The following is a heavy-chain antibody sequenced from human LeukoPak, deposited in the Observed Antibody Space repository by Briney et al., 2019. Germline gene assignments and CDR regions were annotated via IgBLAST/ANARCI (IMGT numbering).Heavy chain of an antibody. J-gene: IGHJ4*02. D-gene: IGHD6-13*01. CDR1: GFTFSSYS. CDR2: IYYSGST. CDR3: ASDSSSWRFDY. Sequence: GSLRLSCAASGFTFSSYSMNWIRQPPGKGLEWIGSIYYSGSTYYNPSLKSRVTISVDTSKNQFSLKLSSVTAADTAVYYCASDSSSWRFDYWGQGTLVTVSS. V-gene: IGHV4-39*07.